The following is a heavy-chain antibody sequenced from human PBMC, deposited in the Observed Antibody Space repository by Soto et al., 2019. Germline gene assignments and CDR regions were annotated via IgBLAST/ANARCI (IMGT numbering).Heavy chain of an antibody. CDR1: GFTFSSYG. D-gene: IGHD1-1*01. CDR2: ISYDGSNK. Sequence: GGSLRLSCAASGFTFSSYGMHWVRQAPGKGLEWVAVISYDGSNKYYADSVKGRFTISRDNSKNTLYLQMNSLRAEDTAVYYCAHTRTGTLDYWGQGTLVTVSS. CDR3: AHTRTGTLDY. V-gene: IGHV3-30*03. J-gene: IGHJ4*02.